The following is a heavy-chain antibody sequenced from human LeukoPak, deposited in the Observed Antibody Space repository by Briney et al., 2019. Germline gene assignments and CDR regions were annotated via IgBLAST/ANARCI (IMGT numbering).Heavy chain of an antibody. J-gene: IGHJ4*02. D-gene: IGHD3-16*01. V-gene: IGHV3-66*01. CDR1: GFTISRNY. CDR3: SGGSDDTEFDY. Sequence: PGGSLRLSCAASGFTISRNYMNWVRQAPGKGLEWVSAFCSTGSRYYADSVKGRFTISRDNSKNTLYLQMNSLRVEDTAMYYCSGGSDDTEFDYWGQGTLVTVSS. CDR2: FCSTGSR.